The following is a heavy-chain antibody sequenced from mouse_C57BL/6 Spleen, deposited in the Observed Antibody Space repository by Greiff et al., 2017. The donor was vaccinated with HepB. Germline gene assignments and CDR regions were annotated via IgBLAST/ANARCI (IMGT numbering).Heavy chain of an antibody. J-gene: IGHJ2*01. Sequence: EVKLEESGPELVKPGASVKIPCKASGYTFTDYNMDWVKQSNGKSLEWIGDINPNNGGTIYTQKFKGKATFTVDKSSSTAYMELHSLTSEDTAVYYCAILDLQFDDWGQGTTLTVAS. CDR2: INPNNGGT. CDR3: AILDLQFDD. V-gene: IGHV1-18*01. CDR1: GYTFTDYN.